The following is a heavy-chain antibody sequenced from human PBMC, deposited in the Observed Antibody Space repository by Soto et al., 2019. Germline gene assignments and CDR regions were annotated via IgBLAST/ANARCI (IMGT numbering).Heavy chain of an antibody. V-gene: IGHV3-30*04. CDR2: ISYDVNSQ. CDR3: ANKEGCGGYYFFDS. J-gene: IGHJ4*02. CDR1: GFTFSSYA. Sequence: QVQLVESGGGVVQPGRSLRLSCAASGFTFSSYAMHWVRQAPGQGLEWVAGISYDVNSQYYSDSVKGRFTISRDNSKNTLFLQMNSLGAEDTAVYYCANKEGCGGYYFFDSWGQGTLVAVSS. D-gene: IGHD2-21*01.